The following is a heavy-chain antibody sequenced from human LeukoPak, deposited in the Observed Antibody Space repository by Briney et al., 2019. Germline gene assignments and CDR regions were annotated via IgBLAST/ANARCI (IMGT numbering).Heavy chain of an antibody. Sequence: GGSLRLSCAASGFTFSSYSMNWVRQAPGKGLEWVSSISSSSSSYIYYADSVKGRFTISRDNAKNSLYLQMNSLRAEDTAVYYCASPGPYYYDSSGYYGWGQGTLVTVSS. CDR3: ASPGPYYYDSSGYYG. D-gene: IGHD3-22*01. J-gene: IGHJ4*02. CDR2: ISSSSSSYI. V-gene: IGHV3-21*01. CDR1: GFTFSSYS.